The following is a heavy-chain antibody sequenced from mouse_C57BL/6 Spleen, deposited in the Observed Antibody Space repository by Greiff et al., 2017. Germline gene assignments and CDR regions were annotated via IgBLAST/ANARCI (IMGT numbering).Heavy chain of an antibody. D-gene: IGHD3-3*01. Sequence: QVQLQQSGPELVKPGASVKISCKASGYAFSSSWMNWVKQRPGKGLEWIGRIYPGDGDTNYNGKFKGKATLTADKSSSPAYMQLSILTSEDSAVYFCARSRDVHYWGQGTTLTVSS. J-gene: IGHJ2*01. CDR3: ARSRDVHY. CDR2: IYPGDGDT. CDR1: GYAFSSSW. V-gene: IGHV1-82*01.